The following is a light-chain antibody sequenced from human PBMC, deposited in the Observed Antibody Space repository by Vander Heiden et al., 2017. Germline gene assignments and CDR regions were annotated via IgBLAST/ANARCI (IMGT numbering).Light chain of an antibody. CDR3: QQLNSYPRT. J-gene: IGKJ3*01. V-gene: IGKV1-9*01. CDR1: QGISSY. CDR2: AAS. Sequence: IQLTPAPSSLSASEGGRVTIPCRASQGISSYFAWYQQKPGKAPKLLIYAASTLQSGVPSRFSGRGSGTDFTLTISSLQPDDFATYYCQQLNSYPRTFGHGTKVDIK.